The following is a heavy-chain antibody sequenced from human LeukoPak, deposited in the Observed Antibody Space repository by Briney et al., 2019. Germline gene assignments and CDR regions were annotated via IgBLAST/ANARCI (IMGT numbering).Heavy chain of an antibody. CDR2: INAGNGNT. Sequence: ASVKVSCKASGYTFTSYAMHWVRQAPGQRLEWMGWINAGNGNTKYSQKFQGRVTITRDTSASTAYMELGSLRSEDTAVYYCARDSGGMVRGVTMVYWGQGTLVTVSS. J-gene: IGHJ4*02. D-gene: IGHD3-10*01. V-gene: IGHV1-3*01. CDR1: GYTFTSYA. CDR3: ARDSGGMVRGVTMVY.